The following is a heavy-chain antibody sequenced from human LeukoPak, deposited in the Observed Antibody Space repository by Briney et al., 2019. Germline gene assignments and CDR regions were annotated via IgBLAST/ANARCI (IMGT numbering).Heavy chain of an antibody. Sequence: GESLKISCKGSGYSFTSYWISWVRQMPGKGLEWMGRIDPSDSYTNYSPSFQGHVTISADKSISTAYLQWSSLKASDTAMYYCARQDTNYPRAGYGGYWGQGTLVTVSS. CDR2: IDPSDSYT. CDR1: GYSFTSYW. CDR3: ARQDTNYPRAGYGGY. D-gene: IGHD2-2*03. J-gene: IGHJ4*02. V-gene: IGHV5-10-1*01.